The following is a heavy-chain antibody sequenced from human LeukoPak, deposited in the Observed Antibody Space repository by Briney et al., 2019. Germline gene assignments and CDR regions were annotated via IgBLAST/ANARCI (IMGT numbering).Heavy chain of an antibody. Sequence: GGSLRLSCAASGFTFSSYAMHWVRQAPGKGLEWVAVISYDGSNKYYADSVKGRFTISRDNSKNTLYLQMNSLRAEDTAVYYRARDSIAARQVPFDYWGQGTPVTVSS. D-gene: IGHD6-6*01. J-gene: IGHJ4*02. CDR2: ISYDGSNK. CDR1: GFTFSSYA. CDR3: ARDSIAARQVPFDY. V-gene: IGHV3-30-3*01.